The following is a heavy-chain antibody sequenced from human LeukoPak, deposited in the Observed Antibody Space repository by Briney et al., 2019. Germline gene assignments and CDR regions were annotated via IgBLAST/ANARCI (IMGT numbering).Heavy chain of an antibody. CDR3: ARSGGGWELLYYYGMDV. J-gene: IGHJ6*02. D-gene: IGHD1-26*01. Sequence: GASVKVSCKASGYTFTNYGISWVRQAPGQGLEWMGWISAYNGNTNYAQKLQGRVTMTTDTSTSTAYMELRSLRSDDTAVYYCARSGGGWELLYYYGMDVWGQGTTVTVSS. CDR2: ISAYNGNT. CDR1: GYTFTNYG. V-gene: IGHV1-18*01.